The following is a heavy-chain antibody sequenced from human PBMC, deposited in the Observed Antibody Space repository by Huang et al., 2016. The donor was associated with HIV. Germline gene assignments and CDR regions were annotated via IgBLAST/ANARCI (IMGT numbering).Heavy chain of an antibody. V-gene: IGHV5-51*03. Sequence: EVQLVQSGVEVKKPGESLKISCKGSGFSVTSYWIGGVRQMPGKGREGMVIIFRGNPNTFYSPALQGQVTISADKYTRTAYLQWSSLKASDSAIYYCAIHDSNDFTFDDWGQGTLVAVSS. CDR1: GFSVTSYW. D-gene: IGHD5-18*01. CDR2: IFRGNPNT. CDR3: AIHDSNDFTFDD. J-gene: IGHJ4*02.